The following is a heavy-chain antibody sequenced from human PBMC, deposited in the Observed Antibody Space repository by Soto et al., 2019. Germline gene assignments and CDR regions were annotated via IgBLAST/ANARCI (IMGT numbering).Heavy chain of an antibody. CDR1: GFTFSSYA. J-gene: IGHJ4*02. CDR2: ITGSGGST. Sequence: EVQLLESGGGLVQPGGSLRLSCAASGFTFSSYAMSWVRQAPGKGLEWVSAITGSGGSTYYADSVKGRFTISRDNSKNTLYLQMNSRRAEDTAVYYCAPWLGYWSGGSCLLDCWGQGTLVTVSS. V-gene: IGHV3-23*01. CDR3: APWLGYWSGGSCLLDC. D-gene: IGHD2-15*01.